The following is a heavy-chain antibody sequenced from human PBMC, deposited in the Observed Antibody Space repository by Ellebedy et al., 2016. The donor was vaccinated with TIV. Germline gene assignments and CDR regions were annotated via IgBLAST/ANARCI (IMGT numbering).Heavy chain of an antibody. CDR2: IRSKAYGGTT. CDR3: TPDYDFWSGYYPPFDY. D-gene: IGHD3-3*01. Sequence: GGSLRLSXTASGFTFGDYAMSWFRQAPGKGLEWVGFIRSKAYGGTTEYAASVKGRFTISRDDSKSIAYLQMNSLKTEDTAVYYCTPDYDFWSGYYPPFDYWGQGTLVTVSS. V-gene: IGHV3-49*03. J-gene: IGHJ4*02. CDR1: GFTFGDYA.